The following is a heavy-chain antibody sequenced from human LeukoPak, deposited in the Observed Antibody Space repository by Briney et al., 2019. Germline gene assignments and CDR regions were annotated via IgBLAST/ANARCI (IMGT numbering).Heavy chain of an antibody. CDR2: IKQDGSEK. Sequence: GGSLRLSCAASGFSFSSYWMTWVRQAPGKGLEWVANIKQDGSEKYYMDSVKGRFTISRDNAKNSLYLQMNSLRAEDAAVYYCARVRFGDYWGQGTLVTVSS. D-gene: IGHD3-10*01. V-gene: IGHV3-7*01. CDR3: ARVRFGDY. J-gene: IGHJ4*02. CDR1: GFSFSSYW.